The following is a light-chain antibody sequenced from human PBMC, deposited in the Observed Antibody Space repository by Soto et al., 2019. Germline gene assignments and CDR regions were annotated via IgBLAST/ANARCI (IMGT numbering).Light chain of an antibody. CDR1: QSVSSNY. Sequence: EIVLTQSPGTPSLSPGERATLSCRASQSVSSNYFAWYQQKPGQAPRLLIYGASSRATGIPDRFSGSGSGTDFTLTISRLEPEDFAVYYCQQYGSSLSITFGQGTRLEIK. V-gene: IGKV3-20*01. CDR2: GAS. J-gene: IGKJ5*01. CDR3: QQYGSSLSIT.